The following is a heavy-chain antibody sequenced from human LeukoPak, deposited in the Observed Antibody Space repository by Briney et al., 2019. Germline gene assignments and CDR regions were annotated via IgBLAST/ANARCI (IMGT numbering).Heavy chain of an antibody. D-gene: IGHD6-19*01. V-gene: IGHV1-46*01. J-gene: IGHJ4*02. Sequence: ASVKVSCKASGYTFTSYYRHWVRQAPGQGLEWMGIINPSGGSTSYAQKFQGRVTMTRDTSTSTVYMELSSLRSEDTAVYYCARDWGEQWLVDYWGQGTLVTVSS. CDR2: INPSGGST. CDR1: GYTFTSYY. CDR3: ARDWGEQWLVDY.